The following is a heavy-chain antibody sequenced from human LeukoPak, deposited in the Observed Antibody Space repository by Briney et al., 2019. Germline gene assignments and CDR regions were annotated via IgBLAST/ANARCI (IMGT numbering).Heavy chain of an antibody. CDR1: GFTFSSYE. V-gene: IGHV3-48*03. D-gene: IGHD4-17*01. CDR2: ISSSGSTI. CDR3: ARGTYGDLRQNWFDP. Sequence: GGSLRLSCAASGFTFSSYEMNWVRQAPGKGLEWVSYISSSGSTIYYADSVKGRFTISRDNAKNSLYLQMNSLRAEDTAVYYCARGTYGDLRQNWFDPWGQGTLVTVSS. J-gene: IGHJ5*02.